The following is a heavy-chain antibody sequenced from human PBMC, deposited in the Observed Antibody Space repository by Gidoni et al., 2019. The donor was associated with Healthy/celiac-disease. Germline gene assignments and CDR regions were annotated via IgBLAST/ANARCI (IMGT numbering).Heavy chain of an antibody. CDR1: GFTFSGSA. CDR2: IRSKANSYAT. Sequence: EVQLVESGGGLVQPGGSLKLSCAASGFTFSGSAMHWVRQASGKGLEWVGRIRSKANSYATAYAASVKGRFTISRDDSKNTAYLQMNSLKTEDTAVYYCTAQGGVDSSGYYSLDYWGQGTLVTVSS. V-gene: IGHV3-73*02. J-gene: IGHJ4*02. CDR3: TAQGGVDSSGYYSLDY. D-gene: IGHD3-22*01.